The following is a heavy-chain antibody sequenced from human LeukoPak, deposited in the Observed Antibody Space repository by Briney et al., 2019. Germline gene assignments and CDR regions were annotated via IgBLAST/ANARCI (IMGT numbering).Heavy chain of an antibody. Sequence: PGGSLRLSCAASGFTFSSYAMSWVRQAPEKGLEWVSAISGSGGNTYYADSVKGRFTISRDNSKKTLYLQMNSLRAEDTAVYYCARVVGYYGSGSYSYWGQGTLVTVSS. D-gene: IGHD3-10*01. CDR2: ISGSGGNT. V-gene: IGHV3-23*01. CDR3: ARVVGYYGSGSYSY. CDR1: GFTFSSYA. J-gene: IGHJ4*02.